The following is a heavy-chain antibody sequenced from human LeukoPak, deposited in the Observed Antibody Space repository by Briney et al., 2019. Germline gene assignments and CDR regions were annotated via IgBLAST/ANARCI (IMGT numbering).Heavy chain of an antibody. CDR1: GYTFTSYG. V-gene: IGHV1-18*01. Sequence: ASVKVSCKASGYTFTSYGISWVRQAPGQGLEWMGWISAYNGNTNYAQKLQGRVTMTTDTSTSTAYMELRCLRSDDTAVYYCARVRPWIQLWFKFGYYYYMDVWGKGTTVTVSS. J-gene: IGHJ6*03. D-gene: IGHD5-18*01. CDR2: ISAYNGNT. CDR3: ARVRPWIQLWFKFGYYYYMDV.